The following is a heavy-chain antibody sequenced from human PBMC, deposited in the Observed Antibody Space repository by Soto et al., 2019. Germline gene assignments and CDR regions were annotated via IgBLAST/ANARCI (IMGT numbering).Heavy chain of an antibody. CDR3: AGFSSGTYLFGL. CDR1: DGSISSYY. Sequence: SETLSLTCPVSDGSISSYYWSWIRQPPGKGLEWIGYIYGTGTTNYAPSPKNRVTMSLHTSKNQFSLTLSSVTAADTAMYYCAGFSSGTYLFGLWGPGTLVTVSS. J-gene: IGHJ1*01. CDR2: IYGTGTT. V-gene: IGHV4-59*01. D-gene: IGHD1-26*01.